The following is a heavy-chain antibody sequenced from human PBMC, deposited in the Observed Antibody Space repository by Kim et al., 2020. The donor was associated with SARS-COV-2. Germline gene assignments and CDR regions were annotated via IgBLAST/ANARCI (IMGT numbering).Heavy chain of an antibody. J-gene: IGHJ4*02. CDR2: IRNKANRHTT. CDR3: TRSPVGYGTHDY. D-gene: IGHD4-17*01. CDR1: GFTFSDHY. Sequence: GGSLRLSCAASGFTFSDHYMDWVRQTPAKGLEWVGRIRNKANRHTTEYAASVKGRFTISRDDSKNSLYLQMNSLKTEDTAVYYCTRSPVGYGTHDYWGQG. V-gene: IGHV3-72*01.